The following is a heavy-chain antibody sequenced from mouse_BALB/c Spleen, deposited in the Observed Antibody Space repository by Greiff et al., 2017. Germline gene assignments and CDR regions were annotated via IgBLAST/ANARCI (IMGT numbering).Heavy chain of an antibody. J-gene: IGHJ2*01. CDR1: GFNIKDYY. V-gene: IGHV14-1*02. D-gene: IGHD4-1*01. Sequence: EVKLMESGAELVRPGALVKLSCKASGFNIKDYYMHWVKQRPEQGLEWIGWIDPENGNTIYDPKFQGKASITADTSSNTAYLQLSSLTSEDTAVYYCASRDWDGEYFGNRGEDATLTVSS. CDR3: ASRDWDGEYFGN. CDR2: IDPENGNT.